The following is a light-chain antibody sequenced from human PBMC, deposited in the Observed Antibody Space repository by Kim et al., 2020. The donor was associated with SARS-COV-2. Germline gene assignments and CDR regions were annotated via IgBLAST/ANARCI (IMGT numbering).Light chain of an antibody. Sequence: QSSTISCTRSSTDVGGYNYVSWYQQHPGKAPKCMIYDVSNRPSGVSDRFSGSKSGNTASLTISGLQAEDEADYYCSSYTSRTILFVFGTGTKVTVL. CDR1: STDVGGYNY. CDR2: DVS. CDR3: SSYTSRTILFV. J-gene: IGLJ1*01. V-gene: IGLV2-14*03.